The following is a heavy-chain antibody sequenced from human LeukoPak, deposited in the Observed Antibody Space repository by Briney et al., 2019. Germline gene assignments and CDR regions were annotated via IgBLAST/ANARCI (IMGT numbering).Heavy chain of an antibody. CDR1: GFTFSTSA. CDR2: IGGSGDTT. CDR3: AKGKSLPHYYYYGMDV. J-gene: IGHJ6*02. V-gene: IGHV3-23*01. Sequence: GGSLRLSCAASGFTFSTSAMNWVRQAPGKGLEWVSVIGGSGDTTYYADSVRGRFTISRDNFKDTLYLQMNSLTAEDTAIYYCAKGKSLPHYYYYGMDVWGQGTTVTASS.